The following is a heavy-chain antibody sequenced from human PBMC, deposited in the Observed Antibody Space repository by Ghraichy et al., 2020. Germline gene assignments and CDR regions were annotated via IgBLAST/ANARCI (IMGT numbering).Heavy chain of an antibody. V-gene: IGHV4-31*02. J-gene: IGHJ4*02. D-gene: IGHD3-22*01. Sequence: SQTLSLTCTVSVGSIRSDGYYWCWIRQHPGKGLEWMGNIAYSGGTSYTPSLRSRVGISIATSENQFSMKLSSVTLADTAVYYCAREGDYYDSSGYHWGQGTLVTVSS. CDR2: IAYSGGT. CDR3: AREGDYYDSSGYH. CDR1: VGSIRSDGYY.